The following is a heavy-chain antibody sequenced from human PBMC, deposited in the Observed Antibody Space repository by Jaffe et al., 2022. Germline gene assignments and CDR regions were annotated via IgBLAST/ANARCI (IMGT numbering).Heavy chain of an antibody. CDR1: GFDFRSYA. CDR3: ARDFWSGFLQPGYHYYMDV. CDR2: ISGSGTYI. Sequence: EAQLEESGGGLVKPGGSLRLSCTASGFDFRSYAMNWVRQAPGRGLEWVSCISGSGTYIQYADSVKGRFTISRDSAKNSLFLQMDSLRAEDTAVYYCARDFWSGFLQPGYHYYMDVWGKGTTVTVAS. J-gene: IGHJ6*03. V-gene: IGHV3-21*02. D-gene: IGHD3-3*01.